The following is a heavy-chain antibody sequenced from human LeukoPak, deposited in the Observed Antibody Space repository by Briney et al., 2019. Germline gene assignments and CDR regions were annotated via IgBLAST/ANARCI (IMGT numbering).Heavy chain of an antibody. V-gene: IGHV3-48*04. CDR3: ARSYSSGFDY. CDR1: GFIFSDYS. D-gene: IGHD6-19*01. CDR2: ISSSSSTI. Sequence: GGSLRLSCAASGFIFSDYSMNWVRQAPGKGLEWVSYISSSSSTIYYADSVKGRFTISRDNAKNSLYLQMNSLRAEDTAVYYCARSYSSGFDYWGQGTLVTVSS. J-gene: IGHJ4*02.